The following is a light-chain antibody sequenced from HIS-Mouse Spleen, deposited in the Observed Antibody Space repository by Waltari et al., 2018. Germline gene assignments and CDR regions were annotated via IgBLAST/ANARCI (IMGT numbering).Light chain of an antibody. V-gene: IGKV2-28*01. CDR3: MQALQTPLT. CDR1: QSLLHSTGYHY. CDR2: LGS. J-gene: IGKJ4*01. Sequence: DIVMTQSPPSLPVTPGEPASISCRYSQSLLHSTGYHYWDWYLQKPGPSPQLLIYLGSNRASGVPDRFSGSGSGTDFTLKISRVEAEDVVVYYCMQALQTPLTFGGGTKVEIK.